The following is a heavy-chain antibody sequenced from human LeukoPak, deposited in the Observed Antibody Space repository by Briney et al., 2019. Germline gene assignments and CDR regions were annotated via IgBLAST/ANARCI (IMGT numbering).Heavy chain of an antibody. J-gene: IGHJ3*01. V-gene: IGHV4-31*03. CDR3: ASSPPRIMITFGGFDV. CDR2: IYYSGNT. D-gene: IGHD3-16*01. Sequence: PSETLSLTCTVSGGSISSGSYYWSWIRQHPGKGLEGIGHIYYSGNTYYNPSLKSRVTISVDTSKNQFSLNLSSATAADTAVYYCASSPPRIMITFGGFDVWGQGTMVTVSS. CDR1: GGSISSGSYY.